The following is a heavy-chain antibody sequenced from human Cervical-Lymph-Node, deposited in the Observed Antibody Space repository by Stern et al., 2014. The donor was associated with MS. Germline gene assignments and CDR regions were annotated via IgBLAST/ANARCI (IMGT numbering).Heavy chain of an antibody. Sequence: VQLVESGGGVVQPGRSLRLSCAASGFTFSRNGMHWVRQAPGKVLEWVAVIWYDGSNDKYVDSVKGRFTISRDNSKNTLYLQMNSLRVEDTAVYYCVAYASGDNINHWGQGTLVTVSS. CDR2: IWYDGSND. J-gene: IGHJ5*02. CDR3: VAYASGDNINH. CDR1: GFTFSRNG. V-gene: IGHV3-33*03. D-gene: IGHD6-19*01.